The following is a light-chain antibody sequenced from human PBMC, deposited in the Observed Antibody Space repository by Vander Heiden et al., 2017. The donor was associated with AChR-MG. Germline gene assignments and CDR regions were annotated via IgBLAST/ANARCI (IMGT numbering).Light chain of an antibody. V-gene: IGLV7-43*01. Sequence: IVLTQEPSLTAFRGGTGTPTCSSSTGAVTSYNFPNWFQQKPGQAPRTLIFSTSNKQSWTPARFSGSLLGGKAALTLSGVQPEDEADYYCLLYYGGARVFGGGTKLTVL. CDR2: STS. J-gene: IGLJ3*02. CDR3: LLYYGGARV. CDR1: TGAVTSYNF.